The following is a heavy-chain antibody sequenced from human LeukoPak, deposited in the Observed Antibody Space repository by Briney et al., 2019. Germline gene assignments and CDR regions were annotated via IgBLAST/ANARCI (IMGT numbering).Heavy chain of an antibody. V-gene: IGHV1-18*01. J-gene: IGHJ4*02. Sequence: GASVKVSCKASGYTFTSYDINWVRQAPGQGLEWMGWINTNNGDTNYAQKLQGRVTMTTDTSTTTAYMELRSLRSDDTAVYYCARGPIAAAGDYWGQGTLVTVSS. CDR1: GYTFTSYD. CDR2: INTNNGDT. D-gene: IGHD6-13*01. CDR3: ARGPIAAAGDY.